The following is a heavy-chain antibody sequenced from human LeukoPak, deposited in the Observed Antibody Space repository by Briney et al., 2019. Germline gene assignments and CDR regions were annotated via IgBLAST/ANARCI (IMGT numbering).Heavy chain of an antibody. Sequence: GGSLRLSCAASGFTFSDYWMHWVRQAPGKGLVWVSRVNSDGMSTLYADSVKGRFTISRDNAKNTLYLQLNGLRAEDTAVYYCARGTTSGWPDYFDYLGQGTLVTVSS. D-gene: IGHD6-19*01. V-gene: IGHV3-74*01. CDR2: VNSDGMST. CDR3: ARGTTSGWPDYFDY. CDR1: GFTFSDYW. J-gene: IGHJ4*02.